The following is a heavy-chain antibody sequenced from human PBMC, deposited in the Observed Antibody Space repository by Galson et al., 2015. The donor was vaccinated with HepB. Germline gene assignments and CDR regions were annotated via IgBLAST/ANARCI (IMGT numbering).Heavy chain of an antibody. CDR1: VGSISSYY. Sequence: QVQLQESGPGLVKPSETLSLTCTVSVGSISSYYWSWIRQPPGKGLEWIGYIYYSGSTNYNPSLKSRVTVSVDTSKNQFSLKLSSVTAADTAVYYCARGGDAFDIWGQGTMVTVSS. D-gene: IGHD3-16*01. J-gene: IGHJ3*02. CDR2: IYYSGST. V-gene: IGHV4-59*01. CDR3: ARGGDAFDI.